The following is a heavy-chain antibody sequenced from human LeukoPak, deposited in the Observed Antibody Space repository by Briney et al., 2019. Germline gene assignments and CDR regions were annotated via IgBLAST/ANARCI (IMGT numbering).Heavy chain of an antibody. V-gene: IGHV4-34*01. J-gene: IGHJ4*02. D-gene: IGHD5-18*01. CDR1: GGSFSGYY. Sequence: SETLSLTCAVYGGSFSGYYWSWIRQPPGKGLEWIGEINHSGSNNYNPSLKSRVTISVDTSKNQFSLKLSSVTAADTAVYYCARSRDTAMHTDYWGQGTLVTVSS. CDR2: INHSGSN. CDR3: ARSRDTAMHTDY.